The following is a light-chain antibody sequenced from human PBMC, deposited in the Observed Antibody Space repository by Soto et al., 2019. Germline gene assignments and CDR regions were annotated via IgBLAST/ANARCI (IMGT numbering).Light chain of an antibody. CDR2: DAS. Sequence: EIVVKPSPATLSLSPRERATLSRSASLRVGSYLAWYQHNAGQHSRLLIYDASNMATGIPARFTGSGSGTALTLTITVLEPEDFAVYYWQQRHDRAPYTSGQGNKRDNK. CDR3: QQRHDRAPYT. J-gene: IGKJ2*01. V-gene: IGKV3-11*01. CDR1: LRVGSY.